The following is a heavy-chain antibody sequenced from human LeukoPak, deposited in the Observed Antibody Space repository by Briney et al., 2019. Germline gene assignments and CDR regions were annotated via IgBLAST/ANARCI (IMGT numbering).Heavy chain of an antibody. CDR1: GFTFSSYS. V-gene: IGHV3-21*01. J-gene: IGHJ4*02. CDR2: SSSSSSYI. D-gene: IGHD3-22*01. CDR3: ARLDGDYYDSSGYHTLFDY. Sequence: GGSLRLSCAASGFTFSSYSMNWVRQAPGKGLEWVSSSSSSSSYIYYADSVKGRFTISRDNAKNSLYLQMNSLRAEDTAVYYCARLDGDYYDSSGYHTLFDYWGQGTLVTVSS.